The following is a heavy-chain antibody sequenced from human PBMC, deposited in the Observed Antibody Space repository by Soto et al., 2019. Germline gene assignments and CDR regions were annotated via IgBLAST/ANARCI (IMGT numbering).Heavy chain of an antibody. V-gene: IGHV3-23*01. J-gene: IGHJ4*02. D-gene: IGHD3-10*01. CDR2: FRAGGDDGTT. CDR1: VFTFISYS. CDR3: AKKVNSGSGSQYFGY. Sequence: GWSLRLSCVSSVFTFISYSMSWVRQAPGKGLEWVSGFRAGGDDGTTYYADSVKGRFTISRDNSKNTLFLQMNSLRAEDTAIYYCAKKVNSGSGSQYFGYFGQGTLVTVSS.